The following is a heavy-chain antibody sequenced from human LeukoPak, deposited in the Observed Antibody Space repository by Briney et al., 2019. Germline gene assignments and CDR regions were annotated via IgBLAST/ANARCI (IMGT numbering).Heavy chain of an antibody. V-gene: IGHV4-59*01. CDR3: ARGVVVPAAILPGYYGMDV. CDR1: GGSISSYY. D-gene: IGHD2-2*01. CDR2: IYYSGST. Sequence: KASETLSLTCTVSGGSISSYYWSWIRQPPGKGLEWIGYIYYSGSTNCNPSLKSRVTISVDTSKNQFSLKLSSVTAADTAVYYCARGVVVPAAILPGYYGMDVWGKGTTVTVSS. J-gene: IGHJ6*04.